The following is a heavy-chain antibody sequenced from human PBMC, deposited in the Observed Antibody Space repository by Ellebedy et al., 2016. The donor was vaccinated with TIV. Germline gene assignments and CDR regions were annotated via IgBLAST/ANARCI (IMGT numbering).Heavy chain of an antibody. Sequence: GESLKISCAASGFTFTSYSMNWVRQAPGKGLEWVSYISSTGTTIYYADSVKGRFTISRDNAKISFYLQMNSLTAEDTAVYYCAGGAYDIWGQGTMVTVSS. CDR3: AGGAYDI. D-gene: IGHD2-15*01. V-gene: IGHV3-48*04. J-gene: IGHJ3*02. CDR2: ISSTGTTI. CDR1: GFTFTSYS.